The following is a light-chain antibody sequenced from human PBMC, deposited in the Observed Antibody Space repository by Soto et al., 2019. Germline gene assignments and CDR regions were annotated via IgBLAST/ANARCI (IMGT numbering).Light chain of an antibody. J-gene: IGLJ2*01. V-gene: IGLV1-47*01. CDR3: AAWDDSLSGPDVV. CDR1: SSNIGSNY. Sequence: QSVLTQPPSASVTPGQRVTISCSGSSSNIGSNYVYWYQQLPGTAPKLLIYRNNQRPSGVPDRFSGSKSGTSASLAISGLRSEDEADYYCAAWDDSLSGPDVVFGGGTKLTVL. CDR2: RNN.